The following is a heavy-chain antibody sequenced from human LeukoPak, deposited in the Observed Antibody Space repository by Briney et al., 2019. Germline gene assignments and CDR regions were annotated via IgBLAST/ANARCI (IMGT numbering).Heavy chain of an antibody. J-gene: IGHJ4*02. CDR1: GFTFSNYA. CDR2: ISGSGGST. V-gene: IGHV3-23*01. CDR3: AKRLWFGELMSYFDY. Sequence: PGGSLRLSCAASGFTFSNYAMGWVRQAPGKGLELASGISGSGGSTYYADSVKGRFTISRDNSKNTLYLQMNSLRAEDTAVYYCAKRLWFGELMSYFDYWGQGTLVTVSS. D-gene: IGHD3-10*01.